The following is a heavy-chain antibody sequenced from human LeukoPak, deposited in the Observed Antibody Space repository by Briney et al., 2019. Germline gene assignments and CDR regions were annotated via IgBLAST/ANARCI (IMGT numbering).Heavy chain of an antibody. J-gene: IGHJ4*02. Sequence: PGRSLRLSCAASGFTFDDYAMHWVRQAPGKGLEWVSGISWNSGSIGYADSVKGRSTISRDNAKNSLYLQMNSLRAEDTALYYCAKAADSSGIEGYFDYWGQGTLVTVSS. D-gene: IGHD3-22*01. CDR3: AKAADSSGIEGYFDY. CDR2: ISWNSGSI. CDR1: GFTFDDYA. V-gene: IGHV3-9*01.